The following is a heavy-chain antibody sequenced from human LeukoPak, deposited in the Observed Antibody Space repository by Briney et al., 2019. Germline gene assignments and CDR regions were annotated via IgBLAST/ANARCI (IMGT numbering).Heavy chain of an antibody. CDR3: ARTLPYYYYMDV. J-gene: IGHJ6*03. CDR1: GGSISSSSYY. CDR2: IYTSGST. Sequence: PSETLSLTCTVSGGSISSSSYYWGWIRQPPGKGLEWIGRIYTSGSTNYNPSLKSRVTISVDTSKNQFSLKLSSVTAADTAVYYCARTLPYYYYMDVWGKGTTVTVSS. D-gene: IGHD2/OR15-2a*01. V-gene: IGHV4-61*02.